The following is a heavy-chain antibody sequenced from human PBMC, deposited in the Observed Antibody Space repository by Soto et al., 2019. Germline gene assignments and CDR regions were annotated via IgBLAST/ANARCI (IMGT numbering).Heavy chain of an antibody. D-gene: IGHD3-10*01. CDR2: IYYSGST. Sequence: SETLSLTCTVSGGSISSGGYYWSWIRQHPGKGLGWIGYIYYSGSTYYNPSLKSRVTISVDTSKNQFSLKLSSVTAADTAVYYCARERPGHKDVDVWGKGTTVTVSS. CDR3: ARERPGHKDVDV. V-gene: IGHV4-31*03. J-gene: IGHJ6*04. CDR1: GGSISSGGYY.